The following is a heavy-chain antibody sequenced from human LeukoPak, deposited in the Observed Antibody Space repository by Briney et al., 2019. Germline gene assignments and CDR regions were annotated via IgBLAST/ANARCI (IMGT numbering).Heavy chain of an antibody. CDR3: AREQVAVAGVDAFDI. J-gene: IGHJ3*02. V-gene: IGHV4-39*07. CDR1: GGSISSSGYY. Sequence: PSETLSLTCTVSGGSISSSGYYWGWIRQPPGKGLEWIGSIYYSGSTYYNPSLKSRVTISVDTSKNQFSLKLSSVTAADTAVYYCAREQVAVAGVDAFDIWGQGTMVTVSS. CDR2: IYYSGST. D-gene: IGHD6-19*01.